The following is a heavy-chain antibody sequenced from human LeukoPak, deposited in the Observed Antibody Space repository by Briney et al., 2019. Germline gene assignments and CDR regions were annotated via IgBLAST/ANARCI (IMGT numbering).Heavy chain of an antibody. J-gene: IGHJ4*02. D-gene: IGHD2-21*02. CDR2: IYASGST. V-gene: IGHV4-4*09. CDR3: ARHPRVTAPLPPGFDY. Sequence: PSETLSLTCTVSGGSISSYYWSWIRQPPGKGLEWIGYIYASGSTNYNPSLKSRVTISVDTSKNQVSLRLSSVTAADTAVYYCARHPRVTAPLPPGFDYWGQGTLVTVSS. CDR1: GGSISSYY.